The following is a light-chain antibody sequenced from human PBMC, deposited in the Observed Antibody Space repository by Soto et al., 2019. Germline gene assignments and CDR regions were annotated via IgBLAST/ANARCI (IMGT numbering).Light chain of an antibody. CDR2: KAS. Sequence: DIQMTQSPPTLSASVGDRVTITCRASQSSSWLAWYQQKPGKAPNLLIYKASSLESGVPSRFSGSGSGTEFTLTISSLQPDDFATYYCQQYNSYPLTFGGGTKVEIK. CDR1: QSSSW. CDR3: QQYNSYPLT. V-gene: IGKV1-5*03. J-gene: IGKJ4*01.